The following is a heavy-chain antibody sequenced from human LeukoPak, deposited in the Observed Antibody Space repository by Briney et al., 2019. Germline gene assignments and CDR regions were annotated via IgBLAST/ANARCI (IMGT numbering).Heavy chain of an antibody. CDR2: ISYDGSNK. J-gene: IGHJ3*02. V-gene: IGHV3-30-3*01. CDR3: ARDHYDSSPADAFDI. Sequence: GGSLRLSCAASGFTFSSYAMPWVRQAPGKGLEWVAVISYDGSNKYYADSVKGRFTISRDNAKNSLYLQMNSLRAEDTAVYYCARDHYDSSPADAFDIWGQGTMVTVSS. CDR1: GFTFSSYA. D-gene: IGHD3-22*01.